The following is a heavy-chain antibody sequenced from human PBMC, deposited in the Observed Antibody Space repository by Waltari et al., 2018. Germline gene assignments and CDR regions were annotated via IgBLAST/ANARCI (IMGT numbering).Heavy chain of an antibody. Sequence: QVQLQESGPGLVKPSETLSLTCTVSGGSISSYYWSWIRQPPGQGLEWIGYIYYSGSTNYNPSLKSRVTISVDTSKNQFSLKLSSVTAADTAVYYCARDRPRRAAAGTVGYYYYYYGMDVWGQGTTVTVSS. CDR1: GGSISSYY. CDR2: IYYSGST. J-gene: IGHJ6*02. V-gene: IGHV4-59*01. D-gene: IGHD6-13*01. CDR3: ARDRPRRAAAGTVGYYYYYYGMDV.